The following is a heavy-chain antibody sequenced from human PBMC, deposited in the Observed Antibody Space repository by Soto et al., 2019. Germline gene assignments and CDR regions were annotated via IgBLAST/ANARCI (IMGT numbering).Heavy chain of an antibody. V-gene: IGHV3-48*02. Sequence: EVHLVESGGGLVQPGGSLRLSCAASGFTFSSYSLNWVRQAPGKGLEWVSYITSSGTTVYYADSVRGRFTISRDNAKNSLYLKKNSLRDDDAAVYCWARGSSNWAYYFDIWGQGTMVTVSS. CDR2: ITSSGTTV. D-gene: IGHD6-13*01. CDR1: GFTFSSYS. CDR3: ARGSSNWAYYFDI. J-gene: IGHJ4*02.